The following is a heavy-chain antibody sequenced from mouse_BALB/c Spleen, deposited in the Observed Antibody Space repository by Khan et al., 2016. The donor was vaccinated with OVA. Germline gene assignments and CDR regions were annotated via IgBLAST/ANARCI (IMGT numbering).Heavy chain of an antibody. D-gene: IGHD3-2*02. J-gene: IGHJ2*01. CDR1: GYSITSDYA. CDR2: ISYSGNT. Sequence: EVKLLESGPGLVKPSQSLSLTCTVTGYSITSDYAWNWIRQFPGNKLEWMGYISYSGNTKYNPSHTSRISITRDTSKNQFFLQLNFVTIEDTATYYCARIQGGDFDYWGQGTTLTVSS. CDR3: ARIQGGDFDY. V-gene: IGHV3-2*02.